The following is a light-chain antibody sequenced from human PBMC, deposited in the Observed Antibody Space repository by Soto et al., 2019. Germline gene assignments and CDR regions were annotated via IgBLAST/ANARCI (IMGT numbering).Light chain of an antibody. CDR2: AAS. Sequence: DIQMTQSPSSLSASVGDRVTITCRASQDVKNYLAWYQQKPGKVPKLLIYAASTLQSGVPSRFSSSGSGTAFHLTINSLQPEDVGSYYCQKHNSVPLTFGGGTKVEIK. V-gene: IGKV1-27*01. CDR1: QDVKNY. CDR3: QKHNSVPLT. J-gene: IGKJ4*01.